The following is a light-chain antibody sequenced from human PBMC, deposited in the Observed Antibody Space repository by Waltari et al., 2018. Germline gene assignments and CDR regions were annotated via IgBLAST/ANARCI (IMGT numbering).Light chain of an antibody. Sequence: SYVLTQPPSVSVAPGQTASISCDVNNIGSKNAHWYQQKPGQAPVLVVYDVGDRPSGIPERFSGSNSGNTATLTISRVDAGDEADYYCQVWDSGSDHYVFGTVTKVTVL. J-gene: IGLJ1*01. CDR1: NIGSKN. CDR3: QVWDSGSDHYV. V-gene: IGLV3-21*02. CDR2: DVG.